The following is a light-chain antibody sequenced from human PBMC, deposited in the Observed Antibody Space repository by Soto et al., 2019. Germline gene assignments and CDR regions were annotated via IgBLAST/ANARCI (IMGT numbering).Light chain of an antibody. CDR1: RSDVGGYNY. CDR3: SSYTSSSTRV. V-gene: IGLV2-14*01. J-gene: IGLJ2*01. Sequence: QSALTQPASVSGSPGQSITISCTGTRSDVGGYNYVSWYQQHPGKAPKLMIYDVSNRPSGVSNRFSGSKSGNTASLTISGRQAEDEADYYCSSYTSSSTRVFGGGTKLTVL. CDR2: DVS.